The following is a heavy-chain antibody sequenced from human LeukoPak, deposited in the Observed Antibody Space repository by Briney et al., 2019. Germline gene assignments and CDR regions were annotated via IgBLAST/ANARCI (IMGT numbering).Heavy chain of an antibody. D-gene: IGHD2-15*01. V-gene: IGHV3-30*02. CDR1: GFPVSSNY. CDR3: AKDLEYCSGGSCWYYYYGMDV. Sequence: GGSLRLSCAASGFPVSSNYMSWVRQAPGKGLEWVAFIRYDGSNKYYADSVKGRFTISRDNSKNTLYLQMNSLRAEDTAVYYCAKDLEYCSGGSCWYYYYGMDVWGQGTTVTVSS. CDR2: IRYDGSNK. J-gene: IGHJ6*02.